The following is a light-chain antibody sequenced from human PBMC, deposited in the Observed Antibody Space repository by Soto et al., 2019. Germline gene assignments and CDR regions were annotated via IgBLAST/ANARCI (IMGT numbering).Light chain of an antibody. CDR2: GAF. CDR3: QQFGSSPT. Sequence: DIVLTQSPCTLSLSPGERATLSCRASHIVSRSYFAWYQQKPGQAPRLLIYGAFSRAAGVPDRFSGGGCGTDSTLTISGLEPEDFAVYYCQQFGSSPTFGGGTKVEIK. CDR1: HIVSRSY. J-gene: IGKJ4*01. V-gene: IGKV3-20*01.